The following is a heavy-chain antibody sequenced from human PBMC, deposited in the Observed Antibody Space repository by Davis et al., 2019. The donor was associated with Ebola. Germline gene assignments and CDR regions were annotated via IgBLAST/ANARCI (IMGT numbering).Heavy chain of an antibody. V-gene: IGHV3-33*01. CDR3: ARARPWAGYGMDV. Sequence: GGSLRLSCVASGFIFSNYGMHWVRQAPDKGLEWVAVIWYDGSKKYYTDSVKGRFTTSRDNSKNILYLEMNNLRADDTAVYYCARARPWAGYGMDVWGQGTTVTVSS. J-gene: IGHJ6*02. CDR1: GFIFSNYG. D-gene: IGHD3/OR15-3a*01. CDR2: IWYDGSKK.